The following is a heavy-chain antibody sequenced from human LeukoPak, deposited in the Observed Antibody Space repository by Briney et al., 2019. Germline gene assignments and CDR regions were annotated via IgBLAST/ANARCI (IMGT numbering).Heavy chain of an antibody. CDR1: GGSISSSNW. V-gene: IGHV4-4*02. J-gene: IGHJ4*02. D-gene: IGHD3-22*01. CDR2: IYHSGST. CDR3: ARDPTDYYDSSGYWVRYFDY. Sequence: PSETLSLTCAVSGGSISSSNWWSWVRQPPGKGLEWIGEIYHSGSTNCNPSLKSRVTISVDKSKNQFSLKLSSVTAADTAVYYCARDPTDYYDSSGYWVRYFDYWGQGTLVTVSS.